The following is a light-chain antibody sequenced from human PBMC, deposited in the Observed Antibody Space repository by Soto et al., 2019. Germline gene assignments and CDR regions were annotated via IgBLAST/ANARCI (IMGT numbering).Light chain of an antibody. Sequence: EIVMTQSPATLSVSPGERATLSCRASQSVSSNLAWYQQKPGQAPRLLIYGASTRATGIPARFSCSGSGTEFTLTFSSLQSEDFAVYYCQQYNNWPLTFGGGTKVEIK. V-gene: IGKV3-15*01. CDR2: GAS. CDR3: QQYNNWPLT. J-gene: IGKJ4*01. CDR1: QSVSSN.